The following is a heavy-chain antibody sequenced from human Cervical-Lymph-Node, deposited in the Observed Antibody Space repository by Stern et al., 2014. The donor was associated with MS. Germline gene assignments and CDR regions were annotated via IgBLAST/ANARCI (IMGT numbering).Heavy chain of an antibody. V-gene: IGHV4-30-4*01. D-gene: IGHD5-24*01. CDR3: SRDADGYSLVFGY. J-gene: IGHJ4*02. Sequence: QLQLQASGPGLVKPSQTLSLTCAVTGGSISGAEYYWSWIPQSPGKGLEWLGYIHNSGTTYYNPSLKSRVTISVDTSKNQFSLKLRSVTAADTAVYYCSRDADGYSLVFGYWGRGTLVTVSS. CDR1: GGSISGAEYY. CDR2: IHNSGTT.